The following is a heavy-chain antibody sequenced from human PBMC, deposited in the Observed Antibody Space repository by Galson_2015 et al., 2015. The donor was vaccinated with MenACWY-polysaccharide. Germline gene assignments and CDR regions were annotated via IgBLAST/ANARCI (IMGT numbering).Heavy chain of an antibody. CDR3: ARGRYYYYYYGMDV. Sequence: CAISGDSVSSNSAAWNWIRQSPSRGLEWLGRTYYRSKWHNDHAVSVKSRITINPDTSKNQFSLQLNSVTPEDTAVYYCARGRYYYYYYGMDVWGQGTTVTVSS. CDR1: GDSVSSNSAA. D-gene: IGHD3-10*01. CDR2: TYYRSKWHN. V-gene: IGHV6-1*01. J-gene: IGHJ6*02.